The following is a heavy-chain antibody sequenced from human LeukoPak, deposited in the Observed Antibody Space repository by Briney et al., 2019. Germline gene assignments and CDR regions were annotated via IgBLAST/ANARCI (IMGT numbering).Heavy chain of an antibody. V-gene: IGHV3-43*02. D-gene: IGHD1-26*01. CDR2: IGGDGGRT. Sequence: GGSLRPSCAASGSTFDDYAMHWVRQAPGKGLEWVSLIGGDGGRTYYADSVKGRFTISRGNSKNSLYLQMNSLRTEDTALYYCSKDIYGGANIFDFWGQGTLVTVSS. J-gene: IGHJ4*02. CDR1: GSTFDDYA. CDR3: SKDIYGGANIFDF.